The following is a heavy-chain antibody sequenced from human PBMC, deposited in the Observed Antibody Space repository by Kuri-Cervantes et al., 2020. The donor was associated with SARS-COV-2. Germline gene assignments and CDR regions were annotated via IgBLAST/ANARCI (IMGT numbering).Heavy chain of an antibody. CDR1: GYTFTSYG. J-gene: IGHJ4*02. CDR2: NSAYNGNT. CDR3: AIAQRDFWSASVDY. Sequence: ASVKVSCKASGYTFTSYGISWVRQAPGQGLEWMGWNSAYNGNTNYDQKFQGRVTMTTDTSTSTAYMELRSLRSDDTAVDYCAIAQRDFWSASVDYWGQGLLVTVSS. V-gene: IGHV1-18*01. D-gene: IGHD3-3*01.